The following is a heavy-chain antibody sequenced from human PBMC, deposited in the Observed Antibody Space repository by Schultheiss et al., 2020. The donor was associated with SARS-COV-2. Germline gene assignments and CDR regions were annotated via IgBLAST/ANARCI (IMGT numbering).Heavy chain of an antibody. CDR2: ISGSGGST. D-gene: IGHD3-16*01. V-gene: IGHV3-23*01. CDR3: ARGLGGGYYYMDV. J-gene: IGHJ6*03. CDR1: GFTFSSYA. Sequence: AGSLRLSCAASGFTFSSYAMSWVRQAPGKGLEWVSAISGSGGSTYYADSVKGRFTISRDNSKNTLYLQMNSLRAEDTAVYYCARGLGGGYYYMDVWGKGTTVTVSS.